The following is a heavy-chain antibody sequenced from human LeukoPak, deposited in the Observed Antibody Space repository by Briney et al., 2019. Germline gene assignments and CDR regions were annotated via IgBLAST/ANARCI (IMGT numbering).Heavy chain of an antibody. Sequence: SETLSLTCAVYGGSFSGYYWSWIRQPPGKGLEWIGEINHSGSTNYNPSLKSRVTISVDTSKNQFSLKLSSVTAADAAVYYCARVDITAAGTRWVDYWGQGTTVTVSS. CDR1: GGSFSGYY. CDR2: INHSGST. D-gene: IGHD6-13*01. J-gene: IGHJ4*03. CDR3: ARVDITAAGTRWVDY. V-gene: IGHV4-34*01.